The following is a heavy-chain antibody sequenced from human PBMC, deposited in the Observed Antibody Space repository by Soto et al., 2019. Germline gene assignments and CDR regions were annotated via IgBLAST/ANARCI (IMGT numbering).Heavy chain of an antibody. CDR3: AKDRESIAVAGLSYYYYGMDV. D-gene: IGHD6-19*01. CDR1: GFTFSSYG. CDR2: ISYDGSNK. Sequence: PGGSLRLSCAASGFTFSSYGMHWVRQAPGKGLEWVAVISYDGSNKYYADSVKGRFTISRDNSKNTLYLQMNSLRAEDTAVYYCAKDRESIAVAGLSYYYYGMDVWGQGTTVTVSS. V-gene: IGHV3-30*18. J-gene: IGHJ6*02.